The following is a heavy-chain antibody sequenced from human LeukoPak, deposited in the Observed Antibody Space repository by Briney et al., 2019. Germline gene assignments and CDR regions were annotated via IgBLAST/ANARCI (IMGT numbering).Heavy chain of an antibody. CDR1: GFTFDDYG. V-gene: IGHV3-20*04. J-gene: IGHJ4*02. D-gene: IGHD3-22*01. CDR2: INWNGGST. CDR3: ARDDGSGYYYFDY. Sequence: GGSLRLSCAASGFTFDDYGMSWVRHAPGEGLEWVSGINWNGGSTGYADSVKGRFTISRDNAKNSLYLQMNSLRAEDTALYYCARDDGSGYYYFDYWGQGTLVTVSS.